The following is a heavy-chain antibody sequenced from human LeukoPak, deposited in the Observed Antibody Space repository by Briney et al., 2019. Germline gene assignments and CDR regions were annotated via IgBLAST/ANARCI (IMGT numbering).Heavy chain of an antibody. CDR1: GGSISSYD. CDR2: IYTSGST. Sequence: SETLSLTCTVSGGSISSYDWGWIRQPAGKGLEWIGRIYTSGSTNYNPSLKSRVTMSVDTSKNQFSLYLSSVTAADTAVYYYARIPSGSYNQYDYWGQGTLVTVSS. D-gene: IGHD1-26*01. V-gene: IGHV4-4*07. CDR3: ARIPSGSYNQYDY. J-gene: IGHJ4*02.